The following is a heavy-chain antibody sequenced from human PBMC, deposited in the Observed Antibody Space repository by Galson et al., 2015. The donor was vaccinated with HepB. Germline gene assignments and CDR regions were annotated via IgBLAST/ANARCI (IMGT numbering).Heavy chain of an antibody. CDR3: AREVVVAATLGSTWFDP. D-gene: IGHD2-15*01. CDR1: GYTFTSYA. V-gene: IGHV7-4-1*02. CDR2: INTNTGNP. J-gene: IGHJ5*02. Sequence: SVKVSCKASGYTFTSYAMNWVRQAPGQGLEWMGWINTNTGNPTYAQGFTGRFVFSLDTSVSTAYLQISSLKAEDTAVYYCAREVVVAATLGSTWFDPWGQGTLVTVSS.